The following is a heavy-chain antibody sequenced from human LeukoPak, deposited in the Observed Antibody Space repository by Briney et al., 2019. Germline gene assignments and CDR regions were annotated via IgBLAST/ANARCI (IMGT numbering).Heavy chain of an antibody. CDR1: GGTFSSYA. Sequence: GASVKVSCKASGGTFSSYAISWVRQAPGQGLEWMGGIIPIFGTANYAQKFQGRVTITTDESTSTAYMELSSLRSEDTAVYYCRFWLLSSGNCSSTSCYTTRRNDAFDIWGQGTMVTVSS. D-gene: IGHD2-2*02. CDR3: RFWLLSSGNCSSTSCYTTRRNDAFDI. CDR2: IIPIFGTA. J-gene: IGHJ3*02. V-gene: IGHV1-69*05.